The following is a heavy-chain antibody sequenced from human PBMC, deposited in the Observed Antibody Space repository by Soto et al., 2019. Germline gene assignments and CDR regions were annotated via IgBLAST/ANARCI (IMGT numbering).Heavy chain of an antibody. Sequence: QVQLVESGGGVVQPGRSLRLSCAASGFTFSSYGMHWVRQAPGKGLEWVAVISYDGSNKYYADSVKGRFTISRDNSKNTLYLQMNSLRAEDTAVYYCAKEAVVTPGHSPEYYYYGMDVWGQGTMVTVSS. CDR2: ISYDGSNK. V-gene: IGHV3-30*18. J-gene: IGHJ6*02. CDR3: AKEAVVTPGHSPEYYYYGMDV. D-gene: IGHD2-21*02. CDR1: GFTFSSYG.